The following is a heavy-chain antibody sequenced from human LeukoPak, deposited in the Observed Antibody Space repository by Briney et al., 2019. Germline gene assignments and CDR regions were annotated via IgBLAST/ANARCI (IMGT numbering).Heavy chain of an antibody. CDR1: GFTFSSYG. Sequence: GGSLRLSCAASGFTFSSYGMHWARQAPGKGLEWVAFIRYDGSNKYYADSVKGRFTISRDNAKNSLYLQMNSLRAEDTAVYYCARGSGSFGGPLGYWGQGTLVTVSS. V-gene: IGHV3-30*02. J-gene: IGHJ4*02. D-gene: IGHD1-26*01. CDR3: ARGSGSFGGPLGY. CDR2: IRYDGSNK.